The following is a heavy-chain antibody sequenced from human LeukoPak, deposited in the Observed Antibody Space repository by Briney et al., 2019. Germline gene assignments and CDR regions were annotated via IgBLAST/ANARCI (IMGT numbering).Heavy chain of an antibody. CDR2: IKQGGSEK. Sequence: PGGSLRLSCAASGFTLSSYWMSWVRQAPGKGLEWVANIKQGGSEKYYVDSVKGRFTISRDNAKNSLYLQMNSLRAEDTAVYYCARGTIAAAGYYYFDYWGQGTLVTVSS. J-gene: IGHJ4*02. CDR1: GFTLSSYW. CDR3: ARGTIAAAGYYYFDY. V-gene: IGHV3-7*04. D-gene: IGHD6-13*01.